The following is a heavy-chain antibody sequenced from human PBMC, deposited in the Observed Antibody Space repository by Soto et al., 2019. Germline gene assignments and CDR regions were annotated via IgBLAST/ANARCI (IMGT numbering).Heavy chain of an antibody. CDR3: ARDGRDYYDSSGRDNWFDP. V-gene: IGHV1-69*13. CDR1: GGTFSSYA. J-gene: IGHJ5*02. CDR2: IIPIFGTA. Sequence: SVKVSCKASGGTFSSYAIGWVRQAPGQGLEWMGGIIPIFGTANYAQKFQGRVTITADESTSTAYMELSSLRSEDTAVYYCARDGRDYYDSSGRDNWFDPWGQGTLVTVSS. D-gene: IGHD3-22*01.